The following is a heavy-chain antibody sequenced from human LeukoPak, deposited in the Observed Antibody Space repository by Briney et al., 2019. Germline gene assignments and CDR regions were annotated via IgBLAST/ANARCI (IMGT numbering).Heavy chain of an antibody. J-gene: IGHJ4*02. CDR2: IKSKTDGGTT. V-gene: IGHV3-15*01. CDR3: TTGQDFWSGLDY. Sequence: PGGSLRLSCAASGFTFSNAWMSWVRQAPGKGLEWVGRIKSKTDGGTTDYAAPVKGRFTISRDDSKNTLYLQTNSLKTEDTAVYYCTTGQDFWSGLDYRGQGTLVTVSS. CDR1: GFTFSNAW. D-gene: IGHD3-3*01.